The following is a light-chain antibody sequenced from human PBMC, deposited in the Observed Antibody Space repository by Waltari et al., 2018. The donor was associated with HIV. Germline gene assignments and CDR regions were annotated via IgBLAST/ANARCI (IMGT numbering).Light chain of an antibody. J-gene: IGLJ2*01. CDR2: EVT. CDR3: SSYANTGTSYVI. Sequence: QSTLTQPASVSGSPGQSINISCTGPTYDIGSYSLIPCYQQFPGKAPKLIIYEVTRRPAGVSNRFSGSRSDNTASLTISGLQVEDEADYYCSSYANTGTSYVIFGGGSKLTVL. CDR1: TYDIGSYSL. V-gene: IGLV2-23*02.